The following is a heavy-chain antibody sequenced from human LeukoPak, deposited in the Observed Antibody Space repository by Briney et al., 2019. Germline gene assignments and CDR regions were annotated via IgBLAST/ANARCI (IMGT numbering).Heavy chain of an antibody. CDR3: ARHFGQLAGY. V-gene: IGHV4-34*01. CDR1: GGSFSGYY. J-gene: IGHJ4*02. Sequence: NPSGTLSLTCAVYGGSFSGYYWSWIRQPPGKGLEWIGEINHSGSTNYNPSLKSRVTISVDTSKNQFSLKLGSVTAADTAVYYCARHFGQLAGYWGQGTLVTVSS. D-gene: IGHD6-6*01. CDR2: INHSGST.